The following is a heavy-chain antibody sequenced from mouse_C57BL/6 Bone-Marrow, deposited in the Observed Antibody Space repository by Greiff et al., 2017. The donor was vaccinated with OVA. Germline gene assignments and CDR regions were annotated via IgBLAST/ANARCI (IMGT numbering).Heavy chain of an antibody. CDR1: GYTFTSYG. CDR3: ASYGSSLYYAMDY. CDR2: IYPRSGNT. J-gene: IGHJ4*01. V-gene: IGHV1-81*01. Sequence: QVQLKESGAELARPGASVKLSCKASGYTFTSYGISWVKQRTGQGLEWIGEIYPRSGNTYYNEKFKGKATLTADKSSSTAYMELRSLTSEDSAVYFCASYGSSLYYAMDYWGQGTSVTVSS. D-gene: IGHD1-1*01.